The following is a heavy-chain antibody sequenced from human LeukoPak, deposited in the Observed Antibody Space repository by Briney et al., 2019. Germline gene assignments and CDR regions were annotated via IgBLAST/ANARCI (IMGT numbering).Heavy chain of an antibody. CDR1: GFTFSSYA. D-gene: IGHD3-10*01. CDR2: ISYDGSNK. Sequence: PGRSLRLSCAASGFTFSSYAMHWVRQAPGKGLEWVAVISYDGSNKYYADSVKGRFTISRDNSKNTLYLQMNSLRAEDTAVYYCARNLWFGDGDWFDPWGQGTLVTVSS. J-gene: IGHJ5*02. CDR3: ARNLWFGDGDWFDP. V-gene: IGHV3-30*01.